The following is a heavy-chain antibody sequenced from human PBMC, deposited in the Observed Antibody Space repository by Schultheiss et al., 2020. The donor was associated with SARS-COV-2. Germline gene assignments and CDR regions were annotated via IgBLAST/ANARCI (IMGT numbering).Heavy chain of an antibody. D-gene: IGHD3-22*01. Sequence: GGSLRLSCAASGFTFSSYGMHWVRQAPGKGLEWVAVILYDGRSEYYADSVKGRFTISRDNAKNSLYLQMNSLRAEDTAVYYCAKDYYDSSGSPYYYGMDVWGQGTTVTVSS. CDR2: ILYDGRSE. CDR3: AKDYYDSSGSPYYYGMDV. J-gene: IGHJ6*02. V-gene: IGHV3-33*03. CDR1: GFTFSSYG.